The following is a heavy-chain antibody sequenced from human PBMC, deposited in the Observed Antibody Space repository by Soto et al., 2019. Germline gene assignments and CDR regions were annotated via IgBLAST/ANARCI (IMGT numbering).Heavy chain of an antibody. CDR3: AKLSGYNWNDVWSYFDY. J-gene: IGHJ4*02. D-gene: IGHD1-1*01. CDR1: GFTFDDYA. Sequence: GGSLRLSCAASGFTFDDYAMHWVRQAPGKGLEWVSGISWNSGSIGYADSVKGRFTISRDNAKNSLYLQMNSLRAEDTALYYCAKLSGYNWNDVWSYFDYWGQGTLVTVSS. CDR2: ISWNSGSI. V-gene: IGHV3-9*01.